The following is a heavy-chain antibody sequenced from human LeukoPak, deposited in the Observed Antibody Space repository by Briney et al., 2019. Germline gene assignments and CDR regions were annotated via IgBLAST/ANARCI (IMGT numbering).Heavy chain of an antibody. CDR2: IRDDGSNK. Sequence: GGSLRLSCAASGFTFSSYGMHWVRQAPGKGLEWVGFIRDDGSNKYYADSVKGRFTISRDNSKNALYLQMNSLRAEDTAVYYCAKGEKDFWSGYSIPDFDYWGQGTLVTVSS. J-gene: IGHJ4*02. CDR3: AKGEKDFWSGYSIPDFDY. D-gene: IGHD3-3*01. CDR1: GFTFSSYG. V-gene: IGHV3-30*02.